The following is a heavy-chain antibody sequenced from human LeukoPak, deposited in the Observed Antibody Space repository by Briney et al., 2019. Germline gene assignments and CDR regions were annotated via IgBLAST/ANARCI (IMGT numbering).Heavy chain of an antibody. J-gene: IGHJ4*02. CDR3: AKESPHKLRFLEWSFDY. V-gene: IGHV3-48*01. CDR1: GFTFSSYS. CDR2: ISSGSSTI. D-gene: IGHD3-3*01. Sequence: GGSLRLSCAASGFTFSSYSMNWVRQAPGKGLEWVSYISSGSSTIYYADSVKGRFTISRDNSKNTLYLQMNSLRAEDTAVYYCAKESPHKLRFLEWSFDYWGQGTLVTVSS.